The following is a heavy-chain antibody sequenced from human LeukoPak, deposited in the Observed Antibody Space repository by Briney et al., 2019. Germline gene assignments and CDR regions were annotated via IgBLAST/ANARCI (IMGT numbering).Heavy chain of an antibody. CDR3: AAEGTGYYSYMDV. J-gene: IGHJ6*03. CDR1: GFTFSSYS. V-gene: IGHV3-21*01. D-gene: IGHD1-1*01. CDR2: ISSSSSYI. Sequence: GGSLRLSCAASGFTFSSYSMNWVRQAPGKGLEWVSSISSSSSYIYYADSVKGRFTISRDNAKNSLYLQMNSLRAEDTAVYYCAAEGTGYYSYMDVWGKGTTVTVSS.